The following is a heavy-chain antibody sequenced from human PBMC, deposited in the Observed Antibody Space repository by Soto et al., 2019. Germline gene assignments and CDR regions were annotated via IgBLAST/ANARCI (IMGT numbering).Heavy chain of an antibody. CDR2: IDPSDSYT. Sequence: PGESLKISCQGSGYSFTSYWISWVRQMPGKGLEWMGRIDPSDSYTNYSPSFQGHVTISADKSISTAYLQWSSLKASDTAMYYCARLVMGTYDSSGIDYWGQGTLVTVSS. CDR1: GYSFTSYW. D-gene: IGHD3-22*01. J-gene: IGHJ4*02. V-gene: IGHV5-10-1*01. CDR3: ARLVMGTYDSSGIDY.